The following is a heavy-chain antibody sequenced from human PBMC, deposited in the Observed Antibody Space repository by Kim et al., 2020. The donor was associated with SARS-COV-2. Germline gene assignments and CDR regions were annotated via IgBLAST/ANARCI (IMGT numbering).Heavy chain of an antibody. D-gene: IGHD2-21*01. CDR2: INTGKGNT. V-gene: IGHV1-3*04. CDR1: GYTFTTYA. CDR3: ARSVAIMPPGMDV. Sequence: ASVKVSCKASGYTFTTYAMQWVRQAPGQRLEWMGWINTGKGNTKYSEKVQGRVTITRDTSASTAYMELSSLRSEDTAVYFCARSVAIMPPGMDVWGQGTTVTVSS. J-gene: IGHJ6*02.